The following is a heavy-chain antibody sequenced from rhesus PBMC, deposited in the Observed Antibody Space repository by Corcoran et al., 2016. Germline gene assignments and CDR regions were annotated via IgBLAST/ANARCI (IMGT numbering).Heavy chain of an antibody. CDR3: ARDWAAEEYFEF. CDR2: ITYSGST. Sequence: QVQLQESGPGLVKPSETLSLTCAVSGGSISSGYYYWSWIRQPPGKGLEWIGYITYSGSTSYNPSLKSRVTISRDTSKHQFSLKLSSVTAADTAVYYCARDWAAEEYFEFWGQGALVTVSS. J-gene: IGHJ1*01. V-gene: IGHV4-122*02. D-gene: IGHD6-31*01. CDR1: GGSISSGYYY.